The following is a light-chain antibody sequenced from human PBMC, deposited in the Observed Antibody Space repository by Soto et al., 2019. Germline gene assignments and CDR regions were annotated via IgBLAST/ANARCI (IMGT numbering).Light chain of an antibody. CDR2: NNI. CDR1: SSNIGTNA. J-gene: IGLJ2*01. Sequence: QSALTQPPSASGTPGQRVTISCSGSSSNIGTNAVNWYQQLPGTAPKLLIYNNIQRPSGVPDRLSGSKSDISASLAISGLQSEDEADYYCAAWDDSLGGPVFGGGTKVTVL. CDR3: AAWDDSLGGPV. V-gene: IGLV1-44*01.